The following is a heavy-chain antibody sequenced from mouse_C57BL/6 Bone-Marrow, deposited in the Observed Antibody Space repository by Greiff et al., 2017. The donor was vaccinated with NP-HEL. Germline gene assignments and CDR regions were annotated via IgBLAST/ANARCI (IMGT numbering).Heavy chain of an antibody. Sequence: QVQLQQPGAELVKPGASVKLSCKASGYTFTSYWMHWVKQRPGQGLEWIGMIHPNSGSTNYNEKFKSKATLTVDKSSSTAYMQLSSLTSEDSAVYYCAESAPYYGSSPYWYYDVWGTGTTVTVSS. CDR2: IHPNSGST. V-gene: IGHV1-64*01. J-gene: IGHJ1*03. D-gene: IGHD1-1*01. CDR3: AESAPYYGSSPYWYYDV. CDR1: GYTFTSYW.